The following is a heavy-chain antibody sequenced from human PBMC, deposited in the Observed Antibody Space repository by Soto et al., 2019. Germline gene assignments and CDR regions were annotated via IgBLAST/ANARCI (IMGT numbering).Heavy chain of an antibody. V-gene: IGHV3-15*07. CDR3: TTAYYYYYGMDV. CDR1: GFTFSNAW. Sequence: EVQLVESGGGLVKPGGSLRLSCAASGFTFSNAWMNWVRQAPGKGLEWVGRIKSKTDGGTKDYAAPVKGRFTISRHYSKNTLYLQMNSLKTEDTAVYYCTTAYYYYYGMDVWGQGTTVTVSS. J-gene: IGHJ6*02. CDR2: IKSKTDGGTK.